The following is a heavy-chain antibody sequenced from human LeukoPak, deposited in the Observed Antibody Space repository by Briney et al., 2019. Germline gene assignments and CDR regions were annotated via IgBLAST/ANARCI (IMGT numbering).Heavy chain of an antibody. Sequence: GGSLRLSCAASGFTFSSYGMHWVRQAPGKGLEWVAVIWYDGSNKYYADSVKGRFTISRDNSKNTLYLQMNSLRAEDTAVYYCAREIRGSYLPSYGMDVWGQGTTVTVSS. V-gene: IGHV3-33*01. CDR3: AREIRGSYLPSYGMDV. D-gene: IGHD1-26*01. CDR2: IWYDGSNK. CDR1: GFTFSSYG. J-gene: IGHJ6*02.